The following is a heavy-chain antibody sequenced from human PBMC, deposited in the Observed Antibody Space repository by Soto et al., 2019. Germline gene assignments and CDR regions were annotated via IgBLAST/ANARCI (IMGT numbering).Heavy chain of an antibody. V-gene: IGHV3-30*09. CDR1: GFTFSTYF. CDR3: ARDVTYNSGSYPLY. J-gene: IGHJ4*02. CDR2: VSYDGNRD. D-gene: IGHD3-10*01. Sequence: LRLSCAASGFTFSTYFMHWVRQTPGKGPERVASVSYDGNRDFYADSVKGRFAISRDNSKNTLYLQMNSLRIEDTAVYYCARDVTYNSGSYPLYWGQGVLVTLSS.